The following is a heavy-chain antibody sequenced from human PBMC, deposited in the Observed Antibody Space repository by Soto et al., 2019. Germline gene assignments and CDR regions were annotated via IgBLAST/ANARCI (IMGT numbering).Heavy chain of an antibody. CDR2: ISGSGVRT. Sequence: VQLLQSGGGLVQPGGSLRLSCEASGFIFATTAMGWVRQAPGKGLEWVSTISGSGVRTYYADSVKGRFTISRGNSMNTLFLQMNSLRADDTAVYFCAAVMGSDYDYVWGSLSFDHWGQGALVTVST. D-gene: IGHD3-16*01. V-gene: IGHV3-23*01. J-gene: IGHJ4*02. CDR1: GFIFATTA. CDR3: AAVMGSDYDYVWGSLSFDH.